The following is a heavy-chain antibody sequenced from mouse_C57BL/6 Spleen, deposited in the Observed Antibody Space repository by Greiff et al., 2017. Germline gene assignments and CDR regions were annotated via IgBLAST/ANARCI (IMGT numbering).Heavy chain of an antibody. J-gene: IGHJ2*01. CDR1: GYTFTSYL. Sequence: QVQLQQPGAELVKPGASVKMSCKASGYTFTSYLITWVKQRPGQGLEWIGDIYPGSGSTNYNEKFKSKATLTVDTSSSTAYMQLSSLTSEDSAVYYCARADYYGSQYYFDYWGQGTTLTVSS. V-gene: IGHV1-55*01. CDR2: IYPGSGST. D-gene: IGHD1-1*01. CDR3: ARADYYGSQYYFDY.